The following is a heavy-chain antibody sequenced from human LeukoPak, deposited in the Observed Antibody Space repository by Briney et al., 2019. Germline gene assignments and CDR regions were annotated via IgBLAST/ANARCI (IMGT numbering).Heavy chain of an antibody. D-gene: IGHD3-3*01. V-gene: IGHV3-7*01. J-gene: IGHJ4*02. Sequence: GSLRLSCAASGFTFSSYWMSWVRQAPGKGLEWVANIKQDGSEKYYADSVKGRFTISRDNAKNSLYLQMNSLRAEDTAVYYCAREAGLFTIFGVIDYWGQGTLVTVSS. CDR2: IKQDGSEK. CDR3: AREAGLFTIFGVIDY. CDR1: GFTFSSYW.